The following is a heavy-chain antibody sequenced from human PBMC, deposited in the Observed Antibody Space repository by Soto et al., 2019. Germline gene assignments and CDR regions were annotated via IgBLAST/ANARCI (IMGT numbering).Heavy chain of an antibody. V-gene: IGHV3-9*01. J-gene: IGHJ5*02. CDR2: INWNSGSI. CDR3: AKGRGALAVVSNWFDP. CDR1: GFTFEDYA. Sequence: EVQLVESGGCLVQPGRSLRLSCAAFGFTFEDYAMHWILQTPGKGLEWVAGINWNSGSIGYADSVKGRFTISRDNANNSLYLQMDSLRTEDTALYFCAKGRGALAVVSNWFDPWGQGTLVTV. D-gene: IGHD3-22*01.